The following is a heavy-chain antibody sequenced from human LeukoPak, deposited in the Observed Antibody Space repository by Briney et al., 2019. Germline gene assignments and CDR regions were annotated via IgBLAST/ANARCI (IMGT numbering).Heavy chain of an antibody. CDR3: AKDSYCGGDCYSNY. J-gene: IGHJ4*02. V-gene: IGHV3-23*01. CDR2: ISGSGGST. CDR1: GFTCSSYA. D-gene: IGHD2-21*02. Sequence: GGSLRLSGAASGFTCSSYAMSWVRQAPGKGLEWVSAISGSGGSTYYADSVKGRFTISRDNSKNTLYLQMNSLRAEDTAVYYCAKDSYCGGDCYSNYWGQGTLVTVSS.